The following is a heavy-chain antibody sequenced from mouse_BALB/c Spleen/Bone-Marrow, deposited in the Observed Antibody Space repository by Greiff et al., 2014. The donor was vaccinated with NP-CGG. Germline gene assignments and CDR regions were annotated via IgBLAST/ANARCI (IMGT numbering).Heavy chain of an antibody. D-gene: IGHD1-1*01. J-gene: IGHJ1*01. CDR2: IYPGDGDT. V-gene: IGHV1-87*01. CDR1: AYTFTSYW. Sequence: VQLQQSGAELARPGASVKLSCKASAYTFTSYWMQWVKQRPGQGLEWIGAIYPGDGDTRYTQKFKGKATLTADKSSSTAYMQPSSLASEDSAVYYCARGYYYGSTYGWYFDVWGAGTTDTVSS. CDR3: ARGYYYGSTYGWYFDV.